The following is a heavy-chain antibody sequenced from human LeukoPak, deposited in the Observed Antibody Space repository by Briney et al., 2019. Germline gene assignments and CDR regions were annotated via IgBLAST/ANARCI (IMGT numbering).Heavy chain of an antibody. CDR3: AGRIQPTDDAFDI. V-gene: IGHV3-7*01. CDR2: IKQDGSEK. D-gene: IGHD5-18*01. CDR1: DFTFRLYC. Sequence: GGSLLLSCAARDFTFRLYCMSWVRQAPGKGLEWVANIKQDGSEKHYVDSVKGRVTISRDNAKNSLYLQTSSLRAEDTAVYYCAGRIQPTDDAFDIWGRGTMVTVSS. J-gene: IGHJ3*02.